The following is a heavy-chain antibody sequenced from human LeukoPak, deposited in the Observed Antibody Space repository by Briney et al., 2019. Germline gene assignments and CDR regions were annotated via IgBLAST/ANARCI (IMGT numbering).Heavy chain of an antibody. J-gene: IGHJ4*02. D-gene: IGHD1-26*01. Sequence: GGSLRLSCAASGFTFSNYAMSWVRQAPGKGLEWVSAVSPSGGSTYYADSVKGRFTISRDNSKNTLYLQMNSLRAEDTAVYYCAKRGPYNLGSYPDYWGQGTLVTVSS. V-gene: IGHV3-23*01. CDR1: GFTFSNYA. CDR3: AKRGPYNLGSYPDY. CDR2: VSPSGGST.